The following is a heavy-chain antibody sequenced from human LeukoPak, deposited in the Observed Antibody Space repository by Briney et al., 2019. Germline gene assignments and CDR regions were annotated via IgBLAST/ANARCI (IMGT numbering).Heavy chain of an antibody. J-gene: IGHJ5*02. CDR2: IYSSGDA. CDR1: GGSISGYY. Sequence: SQTLSLTCTVSGGSISGYYWSWVRQPAGKGLEWIGRIYSSGDATYNPSLKSRVTMSVDTSKNQVSLKLTSVTAADTAVYYCTKEPDPWGQGTLVTVSS. CDR3: TKEPDP. V-gene: IGHV4-4*07.